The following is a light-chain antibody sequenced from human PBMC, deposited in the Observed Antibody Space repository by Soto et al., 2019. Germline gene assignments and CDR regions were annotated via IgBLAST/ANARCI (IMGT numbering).Light chain of an antibody. Sequence: DIQMTQSPSSLSASVGDRVTITCRASQGIGSALGWYQQKPRKAPKRLIYAASSLQSGVASRFSGSGSGTEFTLTIIRLQPEDFATYYCLQHNSYPPTFGGGTKVEIK. CDR3: LQHNSYPPT. CDR1: QGIGSA. J-gene: IGKJ4*01. V-gene: IGKV1-17*01. CDR2: AAS.